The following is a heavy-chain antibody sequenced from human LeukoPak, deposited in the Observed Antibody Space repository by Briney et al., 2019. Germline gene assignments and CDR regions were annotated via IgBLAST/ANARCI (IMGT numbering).Heavy chain of an antibody. J-gene: IGHJ4*02. D-gene: IGHD3-16*02. V-gene: IGHV3-48*01. CDR3: AKEGGYGELSSYFDY. CDR2: ISLSSTAI. Sequence: GGSLRLSCATSGFIFSTYNMNWVRQAPGKGLEWVSYISLSSTAIYYADSVKGRFTISRDNSKNTLYLQMNSLRAEDTAVYYCAKEGGYGELSSYFDYWGQGTLVTVSS. CDR1: GFIFSTYN.